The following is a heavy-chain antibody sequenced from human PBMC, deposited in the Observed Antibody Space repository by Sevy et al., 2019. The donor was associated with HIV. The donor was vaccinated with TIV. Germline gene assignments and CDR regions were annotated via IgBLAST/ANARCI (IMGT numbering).Heavy chain of an antibody. CDR3: AREGAYCSGGSCLDYYYYGMDV. J-gene: IGHJ6*02. D-gene: IGHD2-15*01. CDR1: GFTFSSYA. Sequence: GGSLRLSCAASGFTFSSYAMHWVRQAPGKGLEWVAVISYDGSNKYYADSVKGRFTISRDNSKNTLYLQMNSLRAEDTAVCYCAREGAYCSGGSCLDYYYYGMDVWGQGTTVTVSS. V-gene: IGHV3-30-3*01. CDR2: ISYDGSNK.